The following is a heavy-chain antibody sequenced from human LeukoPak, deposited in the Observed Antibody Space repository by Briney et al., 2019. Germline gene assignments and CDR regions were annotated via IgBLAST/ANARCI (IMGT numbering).Heavy chain of an antibody. CDR3: ARVVGLTGYSSSWYSGYYYYVDV. V-gene: IGHV1-69*06. CDR2: IIPIFGTA. CDR1: GGTFSSYA. D-gene: IGHD6-13*01. Sequence: ASVTVSCKASGGTFSSYAISWVRQAPGQGLEWMGGIIPIFGTANYAQKFQGRVTITADKSTSTAYMELSSLRSEDTAVYYCARVVGLTGYSSSWYSGYYYYVDVWGKGTMVTVSS. J-gene: IGHJ6*03.